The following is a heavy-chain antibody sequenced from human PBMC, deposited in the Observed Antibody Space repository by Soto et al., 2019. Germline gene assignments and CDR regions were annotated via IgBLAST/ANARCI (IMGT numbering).Heavy chain of an antibody. J-gene: IGHJ4*02. CDR2: IIPIFGTA. D-gene: IGHD5-12*01. CDR3: ASGMATIGKLDY. Sequence: GASVKVSCKASGVTFSSYAISWVRRAPGQGLEWMGGIIPIFGTANYAQKFQGRVTITADKSTSTAYMELSSLRSEDTAVYYCASGMATIGKLDYWGQGTLVTVSS. CDR1: GVTFSSYA. V-gene: IGHV1-69*06.